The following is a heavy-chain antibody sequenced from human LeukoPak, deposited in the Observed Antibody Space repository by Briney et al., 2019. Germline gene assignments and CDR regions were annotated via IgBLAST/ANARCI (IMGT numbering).Heavy chain of an antibody. CDR3: ARDGLYSSGWYRVVGYMDV. J-gene: IGHJ6*03. Sequence: ASVKVSCKASGGTFSSYAISWVRQAPGQGLEWMGGIIPIFGTVNYAQKFQGRVTITADKSTSTAYMELSSLRSEDTAVYYCARDGLYSSGWYRVVGYMDVWGKGTTVTVSS. V-gene: IGHV1-69*06. CDR1: GGTFSSYA. D-gene: IGHD6-19*01. CDR2: IIPIFGTV.